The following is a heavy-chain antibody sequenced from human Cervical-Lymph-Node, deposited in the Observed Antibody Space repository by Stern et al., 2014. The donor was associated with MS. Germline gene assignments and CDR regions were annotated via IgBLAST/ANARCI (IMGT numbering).Heavy chain of an antibody. J-gene: IGHJ4*02. Sequence: EVQLVQSGAEVRKPGESLRISCGASGYTFINYWIAWVRQRPGKGLEWMGIIYPGDSDDRYSPSFQGQVTIPADKSTSTAYLQWNRLKASDTAIYYCVRHSHSSNIVTTMDFDYWGQGTLVTVSS. CDR1: GYTFINYW. CDR2: IYPGDSDD. D-gene: IGHD5-12*01. V-gene: IGHV5-51*01. CDR3: VRHSHSSNIVTTMDFDY.